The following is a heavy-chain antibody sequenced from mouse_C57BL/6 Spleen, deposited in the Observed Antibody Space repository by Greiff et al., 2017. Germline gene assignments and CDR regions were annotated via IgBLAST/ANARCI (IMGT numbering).Heavy chain of an antibody. D-gene: IGHD2-4*01. Sequence: EVKLMESGPGLVKPSQSLSLTCSVTGYSITSGYYWNWIRQFPGNKLEWMGYISYDGSNNYNPSLKNRISITRDTSKNQFFLKLNSVTTEDTATYYCARKGGYDYDVYFDYWGQGTTLTVSS. J-gene: IGHJ2*01. CDR3: ARKGGYDYDVYFDY. CDR1: GYSITSGYY. CDR2: ISYDGSN. V-gene: IGHV3-6*01.